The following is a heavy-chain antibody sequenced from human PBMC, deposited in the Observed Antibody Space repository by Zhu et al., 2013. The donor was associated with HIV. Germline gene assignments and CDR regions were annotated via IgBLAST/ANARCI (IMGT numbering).Heavy chain of an antibody. CDR3: ATSGEWEAWAAFDI. CDR1: GHTFITYY. J-gene: IGHJ3*02. V-gene: IGHV1-46*03. Sequence: QVQLVQSGAEVKKPGASVKVSCKASGHTFITYYIHWVRQAPGQGLEWMGVINPSGGLTSDEQKFQGRFTMTRDTSTNTVFMELSSLRSDDTALYYCATSGEWEAWAAFDIWGQGTMVTVSS. D-gene: IGHD1-26*01. CDR2: INPSGGLT.